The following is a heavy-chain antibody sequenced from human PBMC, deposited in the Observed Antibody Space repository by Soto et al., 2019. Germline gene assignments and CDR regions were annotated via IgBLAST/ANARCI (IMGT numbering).Heavy chain of an antibody. V-gene: IGHV4-34*01. CDR1: CGSLSGYY. Sequence: PSETLSLTRAVYCGSLSGYYWSWIPQPPGKGLEWIGEINHSGSTNYNPSLKSRVTISVDTSKNQFSLRLSSVTAADTAVYYCARGGRAGPVVAATYWFDPWGQGTLVTVSS. CDR3: ARGGRAGPVVAATYWFDP. CDR2: INHSGST. J-gene: IGHJ5*02. D-gene: IGHD2-15*01.